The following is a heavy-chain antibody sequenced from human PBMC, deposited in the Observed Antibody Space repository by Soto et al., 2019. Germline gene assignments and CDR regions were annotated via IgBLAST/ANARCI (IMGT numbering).Heavy chain of an antibody. CDR1: GFMFSAYT. CDR3: ATPDYFIH. V-gene: IGHV3-21*06. CDR2: ISDDSSYI. Sequence: PGGSLRLSCAASGFMFSAYTMNWVRQAPGKGLEWLSSISDDSSYIDYADSLRGRLTVSRDNARNSLYLQIDSLGVEDTAVYYCATPDYFIHGGPGTLVTVSS. J-gene: IGHJ1*01.